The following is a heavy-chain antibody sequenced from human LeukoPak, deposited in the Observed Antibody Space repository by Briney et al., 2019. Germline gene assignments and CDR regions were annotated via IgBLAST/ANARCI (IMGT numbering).Heavy chain of an antibody. CDR2: IYYSGST. CDR1: GGSISSYY. V-gene: IGHV4-59*01. CDR3: ARDPGLLGATVSDAFDI. J-gene: IGHJ3*02. Sequence: PSETLSLTCTVSGGSISSYYWSWIRQPPGKGLEWIGYIYYSGSTNYNPSLKSRVTISVDTSKNQFSLKLSSVTAADTAVYYRARDPGLLGATVSDAFDIWGQGTMVTVSS. D-gene: IGHD1-26*01.